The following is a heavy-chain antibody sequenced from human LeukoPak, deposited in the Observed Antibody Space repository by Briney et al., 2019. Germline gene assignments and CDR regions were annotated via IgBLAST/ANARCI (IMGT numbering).Heavy chain of an antibody. CDR3: AKDLPRVGATSWRGAGDY. CDR2: ISYDGSSK. D-gene: IGHD1-26*01. CDR1: GFTFSSYG. Sequence: GGSLRLSCAASGFTFSSYGMHWVRQAPGKGLEWVAVISYDGSSKYYADSVKGRFTISRDNSKNTLYLQMNSLRAEDTAVYYCAKDLPRVGATSWRGAGDYWGQGTLVTVSS. V-gene: IGHV3-30*18. J-gene: IGHJ4*02.